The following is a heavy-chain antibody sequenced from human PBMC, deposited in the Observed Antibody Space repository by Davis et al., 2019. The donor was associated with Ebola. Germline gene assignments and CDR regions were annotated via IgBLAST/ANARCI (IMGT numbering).Heavy chain of an antibody. CDR3: ARHGSSNWDY. CDR1: GGSISSSSYY. Sequence: MPSETLSLTCTVSGGSISSSSYYWGWIRQPPGKGLEWIGSIYYSGSTYYNPSLKSRVTISISVDTSKNQFSLKLSSVTAADTAVYYCARHGSSNWDYWGQGTLVTVPS. CDR2: IYYSGST. D-gene: IGHD6-13*01. J-gene: IGHJ4*02. V-gene: IGHV4-39*01.